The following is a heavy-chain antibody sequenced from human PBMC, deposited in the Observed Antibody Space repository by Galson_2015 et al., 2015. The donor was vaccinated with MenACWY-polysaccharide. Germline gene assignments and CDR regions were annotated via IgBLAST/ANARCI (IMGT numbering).Heavy chain of an antibody. D-gene: IGHD2-21*02. Sequence: ETLSLTCTVSGGSISSYYWSWIRQPPGKGLEWIGYIYYSGSTNYNPSLKSRATISVDTSKNQFSLKLSSVTAADTAVYYCARARRYCGGDCYSDAFDIWGQGTMVTVSS. CDR1: GGSISSYY. CDR3: ARARRYCGGDCYSDAFDI. V-gene: IGHV4-59*01. J-gene: IGHJ3*02. CDR2: IYYSGST.